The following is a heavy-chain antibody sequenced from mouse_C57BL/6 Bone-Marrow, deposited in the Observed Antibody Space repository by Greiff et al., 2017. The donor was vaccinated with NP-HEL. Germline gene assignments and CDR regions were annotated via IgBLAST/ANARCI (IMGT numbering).Heavy chain of an antibody. CDR1: GFTFSSYA. V-gene: IGHV5-4*01. Sequence: EVKVEESGGGLVKPGGSLKLSCAASGFTFSSYAMSWVRQTPEKRLEWVATISDGGSYTYYPDNVKGRFTISRDNAKNNLYLQMSHLKSEDTAMYYCARDPITTVVAPYWYFDVWGTGTTVTVSS. J-gene: IGHJ1*03. CDR3: ARDPITTVVAPYWYFDV. D-gene: IGHD1-1*01. CDR2: ISDGGSYT.